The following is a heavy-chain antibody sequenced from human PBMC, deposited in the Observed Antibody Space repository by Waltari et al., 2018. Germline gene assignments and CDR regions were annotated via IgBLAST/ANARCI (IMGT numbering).Heavy chain of an antibody. J-gene: IGHJ5*02. CDR1: GFTFSSYA. D-gene: IGHD6-13*01. V-gene: IGHV3-23*04. Sequence: EVQLVASGGGLVQPGGSLRLSCAASGFTFSSYAMSWVRQAPGKGLEWVSAISGRGGSTYDADSVKGRFTISRDNAKNTLYLQRNSLKASDTAMYYCARPVAAAGLFDPWGQGTLVTVSS. CDR2: ISGRGGST. CDR3: ARPVAAAGLFDP.